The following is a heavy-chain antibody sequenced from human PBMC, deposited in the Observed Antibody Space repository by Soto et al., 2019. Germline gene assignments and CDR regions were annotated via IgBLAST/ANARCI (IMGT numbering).Heavy chain of an antibody. J-gene: IGHJ5*02. Sequence: VQLVQSGTEVKKPGESLKISCKGSGYFFAGYWIAWVRQMPGKVLEWMVIIYPDNSNNKYSRSFQGKVTISADKSSSTAYLQWSSLKASDTAIYYCARQGAAVPTVPLIWFDPWGQGTLVTVSS. CDR3: ARQGAAVPTVPLIWFDP. D-gene: IGHD6-13*01. V-gene: IGHV5-51*01. CDR1: GYFFAGYW. CDR2: IYPDNSNN.